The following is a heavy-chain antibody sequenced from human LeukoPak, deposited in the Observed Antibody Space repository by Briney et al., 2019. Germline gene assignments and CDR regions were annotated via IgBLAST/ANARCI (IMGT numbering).Heavy chain of an antibody. CDR2: IYTSGST. CDR3: AREDFAYCGGDCYSNFDY. CDR1: GGSISSGSYY. Sequence: SETLSLTCTVSGGSISSGSYYWSWIRQPAGKGLEWIGRIYTSGSTNYNPSLKSRVTISVDTSKNQFSLKLSSVTAADTAVYYCAREDFAYCGGDCYSNFDYWGQGTLVTVSS. J-gene: IGHJ4*02. V-gene: IGHV4-61*02. D-gene: IGHD2-21*01.